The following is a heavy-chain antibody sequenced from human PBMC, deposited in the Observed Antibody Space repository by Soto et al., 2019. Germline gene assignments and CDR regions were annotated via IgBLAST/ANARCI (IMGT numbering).Heavy chain of an antibody. CDR3: CTGQGAVIGDYYYHGLDV. Sequence: EVQLVESGGALVQPGGSLKLSCAASGFIFSGSAIHWVRQASGNGLEWVGRIRSRANNYATSYAASVKGRFTFSRDDSKNTAYLQMNTLKTEDTAVYYCCTGQGAVIGDYYYHGLDVWGQGTTVTVSS. D-gene: IGHD2-8*02. V-gene: IGHV3-73*02. CDR2: IRSRANNYAT. J-gene: IGHJ6*02. CDR1: GFIFSGSA.